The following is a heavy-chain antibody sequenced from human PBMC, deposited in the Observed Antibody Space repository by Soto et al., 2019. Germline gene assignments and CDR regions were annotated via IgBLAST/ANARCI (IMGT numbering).Heavy chain of an antibody. D-gene: IGHD1-26*01. CDR1: GYTFTGYY. Sequence: ASVKVSCKASGYTFTGYYMHWVRQAPGQGLEWMGWINPNSGGTNYAQKFQGWVTMTRDTSISTAYMELSRLRSDDTAVYYCARDPGGSYFAGFDYWGQGTLVTVTS. CDR3: ARDPGGSYFAGFDY. J-gene: IGHJ4*02. CDR2: INPNSGGT. V-gene: IGHV1-2*04.